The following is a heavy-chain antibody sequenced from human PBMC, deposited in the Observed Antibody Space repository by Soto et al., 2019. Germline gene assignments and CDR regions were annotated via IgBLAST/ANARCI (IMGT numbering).Heavy chain of an antibody. J-gene: IGHJ4*02. Sequence: EVQLVESGGGLIKPGGSLTLSCVASGLTFSNVYMTWFRQAPGKGLEWVGRIRSKTDGGTADYAAPVKGRFTISRDDSKNTLYLQMNSLKAEDTAIYYCASVSFGYWGQGTLVTVSS. CDR3: ASVSFGY. D-gene: IGHD3-10*01. CDR1: GLTFSNVY. V-gene: IGHV3-15*01. CDR2: IRSKTDGGTA.